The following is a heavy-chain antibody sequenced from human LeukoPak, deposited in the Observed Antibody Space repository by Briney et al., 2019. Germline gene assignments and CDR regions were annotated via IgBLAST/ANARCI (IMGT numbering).Heavy chain of an antibody. D-gene: IGHD2-2*01. CDR1: GYIFTAYY. CDR3: AREGYCSSTSCGFDP. V-gene: IGHV1-2*02. J-gene: IGHJ5*02. CDR2: INLNSGGT. Sequence: VASVKVSCKASGYIFTAYYMYWVRQAPGQGLEWMGWINLNSGGTNYARKFQGRVTMTRDTSISTAYMELSRLRSDDTAVYYCAREGYCSSTSCGFDPWGQGTLVTVSS.